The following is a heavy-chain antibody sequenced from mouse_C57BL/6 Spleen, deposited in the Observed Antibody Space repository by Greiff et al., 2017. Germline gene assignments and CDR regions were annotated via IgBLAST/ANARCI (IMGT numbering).Heavy chain of an antibody. J-gene: IGHJ2*01. Sequence: QVQLQQPGTELVKPGASVKLSCKASGYTFTSYWMHWVKQRPGQGLEWIGNINPSNGGTYYNEKFKSKATLTVDKSSSTAYMQLSSLTSEDSAVYYSARNFYYDYDGPYFDYWGQGTTLTVSS. V-gene: IGHV1-53*01. CDR3: ARNFYYDYDGPYFDY. D-gene: IGHD2-4*01. CDR2: INPSNGGT. CDR1: GYTFTSYW.